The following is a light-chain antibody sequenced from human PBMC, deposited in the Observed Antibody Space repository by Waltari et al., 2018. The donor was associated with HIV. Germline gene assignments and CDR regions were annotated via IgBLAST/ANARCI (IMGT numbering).Light chain of an antibody. CDR3: QQSHTTPYT. CDR1: QSISNF. CDR2: AAS. J-gene: IGKJ2*01. V-gene: IGKV1-39*01. Sequence: IQMTHYPSSLSASIVPRVSITCRASQSISNFLNWYQHKSGKAPKLLIYAASSLQSGVPSRFSGSGSGTDFTLTISSLQPEDFANYYCQQSHTTPYTFGQGTKLEIK.